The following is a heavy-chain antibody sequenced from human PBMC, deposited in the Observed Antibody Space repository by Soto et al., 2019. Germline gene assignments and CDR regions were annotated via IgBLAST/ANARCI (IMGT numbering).Heavy chain of an antibody. Sequence: PGGSLRLSCAASGFTFSSYAMSWVRQAPGKGLEWVSAISGSGGSTYYADSVKGRFTISRDNSKNTLYLQMNSLRAEDTAVYYCAKVHYYDISGYYNYHYYRMDVCGQGTTVTVSS. CDR3: AKVHYYDISGYYNYHYYRMDV. D-gene: IGHD3-22*01. CDR2: ISGSGGST. J-gene: IGHJ6*02. V-gene: IGHV3-23*01. CDR1: GFTFSSYA.